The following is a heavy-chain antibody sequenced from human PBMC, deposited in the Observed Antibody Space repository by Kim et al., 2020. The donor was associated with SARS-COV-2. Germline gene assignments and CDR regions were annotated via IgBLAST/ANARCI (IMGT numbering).Heavy chain of an antibody. CDR2: ISHSGNT. D-gene: IGHD3-10*01. J-gene: IGHJ4*02. CDR1: GGSVSSANW. Sequence: NLSLTCAVSGGSVSSANWWTWVRQSPKKGLEWIGEISHSGNTNYNPSLKSRVTISIDKSKNQFSLKVSSVTAADTAVYYCARDWGMVQGVLEYWGQGTPGSVSS. CDR3: ARDWGMVQGVLEY. V-gene: IGHV4-4*02.